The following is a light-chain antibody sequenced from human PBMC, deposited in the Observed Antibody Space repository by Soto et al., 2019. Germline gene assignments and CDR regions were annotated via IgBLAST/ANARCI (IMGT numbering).Light chain of an antibody. J-gene: IGKJ2*01. V-gene: IGKV3-20*01. CDR3: RQYGSSPSYT. CDR2: GAS. Sequence: EIVLTQSPGTLSLSPGERATLSCRASQSVSSSSYLAWYQQKPGQAPRLLIYGASSRATGIPDRFSGSGSATDFTLTISRREPEDLAVYYCRQYGSSPSYTFGQGTKLEIK. CDR1: QSVSSSSY.